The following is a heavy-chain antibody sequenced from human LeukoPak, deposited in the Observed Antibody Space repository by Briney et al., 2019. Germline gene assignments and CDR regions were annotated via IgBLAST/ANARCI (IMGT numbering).Heavy chain of an antibody. CDR1: GFTFSRYW. D-gene: IGHD2-15*01. CDR3: AREVGYCSGGSCYFGFDY. V-gene: IGHV3-7*03. Sequence: GGALRLSCAASGFTFSRYWMSWVRQAPGKGLEGVANIKQDGSEKYYVDSVKGRFTISRDKAKSSLYLQMNSLRAEDTAVYYCAREVGYCSGGSCYFGFDYWGQGTLVTVSS. CDR2: IKQDGSEK. J-gene: IGHJ4*02.